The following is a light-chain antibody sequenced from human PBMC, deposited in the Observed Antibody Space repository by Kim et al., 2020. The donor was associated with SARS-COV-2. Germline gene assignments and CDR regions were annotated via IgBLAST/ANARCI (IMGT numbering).Light chain of an antibody. CDR1: SSNIGSNY. CDR3: SALDDGLSGPV. J-gene: IGLJ3*02. V-gene: IGLV1-47*01. CDR2: RNN. Sequence: GQRVTICWSGRSSNIGSNYGYWYQQLPGTAPKLLIYRNNQRPSGVPDRFSGSKSSTSASLAISGLRPKAEADDYCSALDDGLSGPVFGGGTQLTVL.